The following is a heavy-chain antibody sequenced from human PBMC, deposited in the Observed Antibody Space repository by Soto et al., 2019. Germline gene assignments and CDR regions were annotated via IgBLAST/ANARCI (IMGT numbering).Heavy chain of an antibody. J-gene: IGHJ4*02. V-gene: IGHV3-23*01. D-gene: IGHD6-19*01. CDR2: ISGSGDST. CDR1: GFTFSTYA. CDR3: AKESSSGWSFDY. Sequence: EVQLLEYGGGLVQPGGSLRLSCAASGFTFSTYAMNWVRQAPGKGLEWVSGISGSGDSTYYADSVKGRFTVSRDNSKNTLYLQMNSLRAEDTAVFYCAKESSSGWSFDYWCQGTLVTVSS.